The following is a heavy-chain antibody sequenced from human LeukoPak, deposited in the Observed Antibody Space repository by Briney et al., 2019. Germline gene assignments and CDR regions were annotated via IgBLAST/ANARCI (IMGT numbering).Heavy chain of an antibody. Sequence: SETLSLTCAVYGGSFSGYYWSWIRQPPGKGLEWIGAINHSGSTNYNPSLKSRVTISVDTSKNQFSLKLSSVTAADTAVYYCARGQDIVVVVAATDKFDYWGQGTLVTVSS. CDR1: GGSFSGYY. D-gene: IGHD2-15*01. CDR3: ARGQDIVVVVAATDKFDY. CDR2: INHSGST. J-gene: IGHJ4*02. V-gene: IGHV4-34*01.